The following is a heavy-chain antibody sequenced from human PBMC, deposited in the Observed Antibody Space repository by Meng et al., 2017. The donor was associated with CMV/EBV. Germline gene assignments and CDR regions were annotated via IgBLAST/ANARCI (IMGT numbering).Heavy chain of an antibody. J-gene: IGHJ4*02. D-gene: IGHD3-22*01. Sequence: AYSGINVNENYETEVGETAGEEMEWVTVVNHKDTTCYKDSVKSRFTLTRDTNKNTIYLQLDNLRAEDTAMYYCAGGYYDSGGYELDYWGQGTLVTVSS. V-gene: IGHV3-53*03. CDR2: VNHKDTT. CDR1: GINVNENY. CDR3: AGGYYDSGGYELDY.